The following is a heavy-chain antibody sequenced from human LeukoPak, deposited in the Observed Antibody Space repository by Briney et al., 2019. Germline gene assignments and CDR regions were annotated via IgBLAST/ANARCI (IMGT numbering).Heavy chain of an antibody. D-gene: IGHD2-2*01. V-gene: IGHV3-23*01. J-gene: IGHJ3*02. Sequence: GGSLRLSCAASGFTFSSYAMSWVRQAPGKGLEWVSAISGSGGSTYYADSVKGRFTISRDNSKNTLYLQMNSLRAEDTAVYYCAKSDCSSTSCYVRGGFEIWGQGTMVTVSS. CDR3: AKSDCSSTSCYVRGGFEI. CDR1: GFTFSSYA. CDR2: ISGSGGST.